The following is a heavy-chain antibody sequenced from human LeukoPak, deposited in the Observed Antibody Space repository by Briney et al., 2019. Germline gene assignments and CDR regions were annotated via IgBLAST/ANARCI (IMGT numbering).Heavy chain of an antibody. J-gene: IGHJ4*02. CDR3: ARGRSDYYDSSGHGRYFDY. Sequence: SQTLSLTCTVSGGSISSGAYYWSWIRQPPGKGLEWIGYIYYSGSTYYNPSLKSRVTISVDTSKNQFSLKLSSVTAADTAVYYCARGRSDYYDSSGHGRYFDYWGQGTLVTVSS. V-gene: IGHV4-30-4*01. CDR1: GGSISSGAYY. D-gene: IGHD3-22*01. CDR2: IYYSGST.